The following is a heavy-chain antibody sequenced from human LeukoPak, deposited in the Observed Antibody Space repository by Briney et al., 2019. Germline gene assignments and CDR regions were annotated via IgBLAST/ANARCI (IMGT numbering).Heavy chain of an antibody. J-gene: IGHJ2*01. CDR2: ISYDGSNK. CDR3: ASGQGWHFDL. Sequence: GGSLRLSCAASGFTFSSYAMHWVRQAPGKGLEGVAVISYDGSNKYYADSVKGRFTISRDNSKNTLYLQMNNLRAEDTAVYYCASGQGWHFDLWGRGTLVTVSS. V-gene: IGHV3-30-3*01. CDR1: GFTFSSYA.